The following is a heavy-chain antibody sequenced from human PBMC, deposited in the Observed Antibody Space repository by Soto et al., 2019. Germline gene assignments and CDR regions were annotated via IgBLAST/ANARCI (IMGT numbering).Heavy chain of an antibody. V-gene: IGHV1-2*02. D-gene: IGHD4-17*01. CDR2: INPNSGGT. CDR1: GYTFTGYY. J-gene: IGHJ4*02. CDR3: ARSHGDFDTYFDY. Sequence: ASVKVSCKASGYTFTGYYMHWVRQAPGQGLEWMGWINPNSGGTNYAQKFQGRVTITRDTSISTAYMELSRLRSDDTAVYYCARSHGDFDTYFDYWGQGTLVTVSS.